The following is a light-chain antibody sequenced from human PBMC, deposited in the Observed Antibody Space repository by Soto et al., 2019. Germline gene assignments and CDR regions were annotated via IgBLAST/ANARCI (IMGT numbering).Light chain of an antibody. V-gene: IGKV3-11*01. CDR1: QSISTY. CDR2: EAL. J-gene: IGKJ4*02. Sequence: ETVLTQSPATLSLSPGERATLSCRASQSISTYLAWYQQKPGQAPRLLIFEALNRATGIPARFSGSGSGTDFTLTISSLEPEDSAVYYCQQRNNGPLTFGGGTKVEIK. CDR3: QQRNNGPLT.